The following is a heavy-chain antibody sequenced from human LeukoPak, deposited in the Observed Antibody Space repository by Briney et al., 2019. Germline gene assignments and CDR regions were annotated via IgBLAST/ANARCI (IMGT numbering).Heavy chain of an antibody. D-gene: IGHD1-26*01. CDR1: GGSINSGTFY. Sequence: PSETLSLTCTVSGGSINSGTFYWGWIRQPPGKGLEWIGSMYCDGSSYYNPSLKSRVTTSVDTSKNQFSLKLTSVTAADTAVYFCARRSDSGSDDGEDYFDYWGQGTQVTVSS. V-gene: IGHV4-39*01. J-gene: IGHJ4*02. CDR2: MYCDGSS. CDR3: ARRSDSGSDDGEDYFDY.